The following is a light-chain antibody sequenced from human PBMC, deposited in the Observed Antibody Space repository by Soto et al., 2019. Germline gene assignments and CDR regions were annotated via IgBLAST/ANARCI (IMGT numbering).Light chain of an antibody. Sequence: EIVVTQSPATLSLSPGERATLYCRASQSVSSYLAWYQQKPGQAPRLVIYDVSNRATGIPARFSGSGSGTYFTLSIRSLEPEDFAVYYCQQRYNLPPYTFGSGTKLEIK. V-gene: IGKV3-11*01. CDR1: QSVSSY. J-gene: IGKJ2*01. CDR3: QQRYNLPPYT. CDR2: DVS.